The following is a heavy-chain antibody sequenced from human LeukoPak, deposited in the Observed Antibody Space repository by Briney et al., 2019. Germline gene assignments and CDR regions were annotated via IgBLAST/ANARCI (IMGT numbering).Heavy chain of an antibody. V-gene: IGHV1-2*02. J-gene: IGHJ5*02. CDR1: GYTFTGYY. D-gene: IGHD4-17*01. Sequence: ASVKVSCKASGYTFTGYYMHWVRQAPGQGLERMRWINPNSGGTNYAQKFQGRVTMTRDTSISTAYMELSRLRSDDTAVYYCARGASGVYTVTTSWFDPWGQGTLVTVSS. CDR3: ARGASGVYTVTTSWFDP. CDR2: INPNSGGT.